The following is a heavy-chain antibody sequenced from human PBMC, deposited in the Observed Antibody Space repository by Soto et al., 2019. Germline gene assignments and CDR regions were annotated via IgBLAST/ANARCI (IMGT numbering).Heavy chain of an antibody. J-gene: IGHJ3*01. Sequence: PAETLRLTCKASGFTFTTFWIYWVRTALGDGLVLFSRINSVGTTTPYADSVKGRFTISSYNAKNTLYLEMHSLRVEVTALYCCVRDRGYPDSFDVWGRGTMVTVSS. CDR3: VRDRGYPDSFDV. CDR2: INSVGTTT. V-gene: IGHV3-74*01. CDR1: GFTFTTFW. D-gene: IGHD1-1*01.